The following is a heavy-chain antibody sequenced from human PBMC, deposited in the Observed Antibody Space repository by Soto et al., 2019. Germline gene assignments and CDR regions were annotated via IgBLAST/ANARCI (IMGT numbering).Heavy chain of an antibody. CDR1: GYTFTSYG. V-gene: IGHV1-18*04. CDR2: ISAYNGNT. Sequence: ASVKVSCEASGYTFTSYGISWVRQAPGQGLEWRGWISAYNGNTNYAQKFQGRVTITADTSTSTAYMELSSLRSEDTALYYCAYHTMVRGVIISDSYYGMDVWGQGTTVTVSS. CDR3: AYHTMVRGVIISDSYYGMDV. D-gene: IGHD3-10*01. J-gene: IGHJ6*02.